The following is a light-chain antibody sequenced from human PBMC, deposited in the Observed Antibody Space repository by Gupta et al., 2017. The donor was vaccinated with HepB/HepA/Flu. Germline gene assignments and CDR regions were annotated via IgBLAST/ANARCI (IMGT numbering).Light chain of an antibody. J-gene: IGLJ3*02. CDR2: YKN. Sequence: FEVSQPSSVSVAPGQTARITCGGNNVGEQLVQWYQKGPAQAPVLVINYKNSRPTGIPERLSASNTGTTSTVTISRVEAGEEADYYCQVGDRDDDFRVFGGGTTPTVL. V-gene: IGLV3-21*01. CDR1: NVGEQL. CDR3: QVGDRDDDFRV.